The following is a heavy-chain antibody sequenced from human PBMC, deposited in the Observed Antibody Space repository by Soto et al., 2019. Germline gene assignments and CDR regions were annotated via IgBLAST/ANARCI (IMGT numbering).Heavy chain of an antibody. V-gene: IGHV4-30-4*01. Sequence: QVQLQESGPGLVKPSQTLSLTCTVSGGSISSGDYYWSWIRQPPGKGLEWIGNIYHSGGTFYNPSLKSRVTISVDTSTNQFSLTLRSVSVADAAVYYCARDDSSGYFLDYWGQGTLVTVSS. CDR2: IYHSGGT. D-gene: IGHD3-22*01. J-gene: IGHJ4*01. CDR3: ARDDSSGYFLDY. CDR1: GGSISSGDYY.